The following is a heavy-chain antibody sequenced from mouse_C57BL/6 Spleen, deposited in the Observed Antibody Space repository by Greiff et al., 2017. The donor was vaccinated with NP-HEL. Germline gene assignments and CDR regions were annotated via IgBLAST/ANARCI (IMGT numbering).Heavy chain of an antibody. CDR2: ISSGSSTI. CDR3: ARPGGYYPYYAMDY. CDR1: GFTFSDYG. V-gene: IGHV5-17*01. Sequence: EVQLVESGGGLVKPGGSLKLSCAASGFTFSDYGMHWVRQAPEKGLEWVAYISSGSSTIYYADTVKGRFTISRDNAKNTLFLQMTSLRSEDTAMYYCARPGGYYPYYAMDYWGQGTSVTVSS. J-gene: IGHJ4*01. D-gene: IGHD2-3*01.